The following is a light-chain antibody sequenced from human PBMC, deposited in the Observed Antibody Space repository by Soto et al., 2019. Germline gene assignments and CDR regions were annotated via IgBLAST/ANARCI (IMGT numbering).Light chain of an antibody. Sequence: DIPMTQSPSTLSASVGDRVTITCRASQSISDSLAWYQQKPGKAPKLLIYEASSLKSGAPSRFSGSRSGTEYTLTISSLQPDDLATYYCQQYNGYWTFGQGTKVEIK. CDR2: EAS. V-gene: IGKV1-5*03. CDR3: QQYNGYWT. J-gene: IGKJ1*01. CDR1: QSISDS.